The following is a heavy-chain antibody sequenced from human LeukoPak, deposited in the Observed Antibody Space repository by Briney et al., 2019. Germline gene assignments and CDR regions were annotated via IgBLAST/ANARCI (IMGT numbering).Heavy chain of an antibody. Sequence: SETLSLTCTVSSGSVSRGSYYWSWIRQPPGKGLEWIGYIYYGGSTNYNPSLKSRVTISVDTSKNQFSLKLSSVTAADTAVYYCARGGGYSGYDYWGQGTLVTVSS. D-gene: IGHD5-12*01. CDR2: IYYGGST. CDR3: ARGGGYSGYDY. V-gene: IGHV4-61*01. CDR1: SGSVSRGSYY. J-gene: IGHJ4*02.